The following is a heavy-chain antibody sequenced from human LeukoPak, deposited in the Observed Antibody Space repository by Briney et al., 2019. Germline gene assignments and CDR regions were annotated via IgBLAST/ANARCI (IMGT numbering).Heavy chain of an antibody. CDR3: TKGGTGWNYFDC. Sequence: PGVSLRLYCAASGFTVTNNDMSWVRQAPGQGLEWVSVIYSGDNTNYADSVKGRFTISRDNSKNTLYLQMNSLRAEDTAVYYCTKGGTGWNYFDCWGQGPLVTVSS. CDR2: IYSGDNT. CDR1: GFTVTNND. J-gene: IGHJ4*02. D-gene: IGHD6-19*01. V-gene: IGHV3-66*02.